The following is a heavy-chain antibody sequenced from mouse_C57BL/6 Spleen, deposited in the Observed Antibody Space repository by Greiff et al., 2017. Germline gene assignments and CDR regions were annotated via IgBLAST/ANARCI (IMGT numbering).Heavy chain of an antibody. Sequence: SGAELVKPGASVKISCKASGYAFSSYWMNWVKQRPGKGLEWIGQIYPGDGDTNYNGKFKGKATLTADKSSSTAYMQLSSLTSEDSAVYFCARGTTVGWYFDVWGTGTTVTVSS. CDR3: ARGTTVGWYFDV. V-gene: IGHV1-80*01. J-gene: IGHJ1*03. CDR2: IYPGDGDT. CDR1: GYAFSSYW. D-gene: IGHD1-1*01.